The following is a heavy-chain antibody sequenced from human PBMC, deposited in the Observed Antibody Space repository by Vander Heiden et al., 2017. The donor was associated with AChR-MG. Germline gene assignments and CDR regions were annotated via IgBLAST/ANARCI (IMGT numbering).Heavy chain of an antibody. D-gene: IGHD3-10*01. CDR3: ARVLNVLLWFGDHGDAFDI. J-gene: IGHJ3*02. CDR1: GGSISSYY. Sequence: QAQLQESGPGLVKPSETLSLTCTVSGGSISSYYWSWIRQPAGKGLEWSGRIYTSGSSNYNTSLKSRVTMSVDKSKNQFSLKLSSVTAADTAVYYCARVLNVLLWFGDHGDAFDIWGQGTMVTVSS. V-gene: IGHV4-4*07. CDR2: IYTSGSS.